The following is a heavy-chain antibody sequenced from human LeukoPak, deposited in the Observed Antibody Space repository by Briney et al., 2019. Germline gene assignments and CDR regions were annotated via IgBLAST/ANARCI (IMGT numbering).Heavy chain of an antibody. CDR1: GFSFTSYA. CDR3: AKEINHQWLVPLDVFDI. CDR2: ISGSGTTI. D-gene: IGHD6-19*01. Sequence: PGGSLRLSCAASGFSFTSYAMSWVRQAPGKGLDWVSGISGSGTTIYYADSAKGRFTISRDNSKNTLYLQMNSLRAEDTAVYYCAKEINHQWLVPLDVFDIWGQGTMVTVSS. J-gene: IGHJ3*02. V-gene: IGHV3-23*01.